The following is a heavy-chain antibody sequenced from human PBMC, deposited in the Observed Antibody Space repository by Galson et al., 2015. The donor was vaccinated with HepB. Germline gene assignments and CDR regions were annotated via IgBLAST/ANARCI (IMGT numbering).Heavy chain of an antibody. V-gene: IGHV3-53*01. CDR3: ARDILVIPSHTRLRPYYYYGIDV. J-gene: IGHJ6*02. D-gene: IGHD2-21*01. CDR1: GFTVSDNY. Sequence: SLRLSCAASGFTVSDNYLNWVRQAPGKGLEWVPVIYSDGTTYYTDSVKGRFTISRDKYENTLYLQMNSLRTEDTAVYYCARDILVIPSHTRLRPYYYYGIDVWGQGTTVIVSS. CDR2: IYSDGTT.